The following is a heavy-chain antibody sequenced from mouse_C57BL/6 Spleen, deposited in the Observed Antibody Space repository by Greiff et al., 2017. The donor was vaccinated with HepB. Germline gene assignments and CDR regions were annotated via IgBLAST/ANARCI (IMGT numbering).Heavy chain of an antibody. V-gene: IGHV5-12*01. CDR2: ISNGGGST. CDR1: GFTFSDYY. CDR3: ARQDGYYGVDAMDY. Sequence: EVQVVESGGGLVQPGGSLKLSCAASGFTFSDYYMYWVRQTPEKRLEWVAYISNGGGSTYYPDTVKGRFTISRDNAKNTLYLQMSRLKSEDTAMYYCARQDGYYGVDAMDYWGQGTSVTVSS. J-gene: IGHJ4*01. D-gene: IGHD2-3*01.